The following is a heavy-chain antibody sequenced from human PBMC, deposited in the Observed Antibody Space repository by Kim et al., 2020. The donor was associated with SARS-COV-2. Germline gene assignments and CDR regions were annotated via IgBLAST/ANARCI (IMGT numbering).Heavy chain of an antibody. CDR3: ARRLAAAGYWFFDL. D-gene: IGHD6-13*01. J-gene: IGHJ2*01. V-gene: IGHV4-59*01. CDR1: GGSISSYY. Sequence: SETLSLTCTVSGGSISSYYWSWIRQPPGKGLEWIGYIYYSGSTNYNPSLKSRVTISVDTSKNQFSLNLSSVTAADTAVYYCARRLAAAGYWFFDLWGRGTLVSVSS. CDR2: IYYSGST.